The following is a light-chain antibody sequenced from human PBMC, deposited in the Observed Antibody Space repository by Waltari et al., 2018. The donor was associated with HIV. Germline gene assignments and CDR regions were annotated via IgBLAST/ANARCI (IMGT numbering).Light chain of an antibody. CDR1: SSKVGSNI. J-gene: IGLJ3*02. CDR2: SNN. CDR3: AAWDDSLNAWV. Sequence: QSVLAQPPSASGTPGQRVTISCSGSSSKVGSNIVNWYQQVPGTAPKLLTYSNNQRPSGVPDRFSGSNSGTSASRSISGLQVEDEADYYCAAWDDSLNAWVFGGGTKLTVL. V-gene: IGLV1-44*01.